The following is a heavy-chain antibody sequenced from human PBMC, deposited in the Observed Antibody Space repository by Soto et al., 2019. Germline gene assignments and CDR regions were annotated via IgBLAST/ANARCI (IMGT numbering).Heavy chain of an antibody. CDR1: GFTFSSYA. CDR2: ISGSGGST. J-gene: IGHJ1*01. D-gene: IGHD5-18*01. Sequence: GGSLRLSCAASGFTFSSYAMSWVRQAPGKGLEWVSAISGSGGSTYYADSVKGRFTISRDNSKNTLYLQMNSLRAEDTAVYSGENLFAPGGYRYGYDFQHWGQGTLVTVSS. CDR3: ENLFAPGGYRYGYDFQH. V-gene: IGHV3-23*01.